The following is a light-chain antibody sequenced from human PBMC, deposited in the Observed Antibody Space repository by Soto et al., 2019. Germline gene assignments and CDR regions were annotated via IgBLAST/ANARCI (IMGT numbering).Light chain of an antibody. J-gene: IGKJ5*01. CDR2: DAS. CDR3: QQRSNWPPIT. Sequence: EIMFTQSPATLSLSPGERATLSCRASQSVSSYLAWYQQKPGQAPRLLIYDASNRATGIPARFSGSGSGTDFTLTISSLEPEDFAVYYSQQRSNWPPITFGQGTRLEIK. CDR1: QSVSSY. V-gene: IGKV3-11*01.